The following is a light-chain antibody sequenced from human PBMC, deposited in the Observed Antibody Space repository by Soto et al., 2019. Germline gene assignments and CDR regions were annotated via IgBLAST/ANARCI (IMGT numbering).Light chain of an antibody. CDR2: AVD. CDR3: TSYTRSPHYV. V-gene: IGLV2-14*03. Sequence: QSVLTQPASVSGSPGQSITVSCTGTSNDIGVSNYVSWYQQHPGKAPRLIIYAVDNRPSGVSARFSGSKSGNTASLTISGLQTEDEADYYCTSYTRSPHYVFGTGTKVTVL. J-gene: IGLJ1*01. CDR1: SNDIGVSNY.